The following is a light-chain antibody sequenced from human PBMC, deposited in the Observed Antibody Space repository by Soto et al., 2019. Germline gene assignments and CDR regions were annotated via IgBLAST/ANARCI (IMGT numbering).Light chain of an antibody. J-gene: IGLJ2*01. CDR2: DII. CDR3: RSYSRTTTLLV. V-gene: IGLV2-14*03. Sequence: QSALTQPASVSESPGQSITISCTGTSSDIGAFTSVSWYQQHPGKAPKLIIYDIIHRPSGVSDRFSGSKSVNTASLTVSGLQPEGEANYYCRSYSRTTTLLVFGGGTKLTVL. CDR1: SSDIGAFTS.